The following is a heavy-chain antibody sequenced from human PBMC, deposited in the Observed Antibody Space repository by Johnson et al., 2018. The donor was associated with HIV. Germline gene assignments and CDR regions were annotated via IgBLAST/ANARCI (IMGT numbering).Heavy chain of an antibody. Sequence: QVQLVESGGGLIQPGGSLRLSCAASGFTVSSNYMSWVRQAPGKGLEWVSYISSSGSTIYYADSVKGRFTISRDNAKNSLYLQMNSLRAEDTALYYCARDSYLNDDAFDIWGQGTMVTVSS. D-gene: IGHD1-1*01. CDR1: GFTVSSNY. V-gene: IGHV3-11*01. CDR2: ISSSGSTI. J-gene: IGHJ3*02. CDR3: ARDSYLNDDAFDI.